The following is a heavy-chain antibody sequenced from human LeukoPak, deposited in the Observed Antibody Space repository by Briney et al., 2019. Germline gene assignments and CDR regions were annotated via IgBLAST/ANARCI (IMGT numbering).Heavy chain of an antibody. CDR1: GYTXTSYG. Sequence: ASVKVSCKASGYTXTSYGISWVRQAPGQGLEWMGWISAYNGNTNYAQKLQGRVTMTTDPSTSTAYMELRSLRSDDTAVYYCARVMSSTSIAAAGLWGRGTLVTVSS. CDR3: ARVMSSTSIAAAGL. V-gene: IGHV1-18*01. J-gene: IGHJ2*01. D-gene: IGHD6-13*01. CDR2: ISAYNGNT.